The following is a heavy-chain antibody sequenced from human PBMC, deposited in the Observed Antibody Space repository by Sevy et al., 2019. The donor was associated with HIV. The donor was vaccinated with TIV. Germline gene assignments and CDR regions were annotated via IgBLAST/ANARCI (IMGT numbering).Heavy chain of an antibody. CDR2: INEDGTEK. CDR1: GFTFSTYW. J-gene: IGHJ6*02. Sequence: GGSLRLSCAASGFTFSTYWMSWFRQAPGKGLEWVANINEDGTEKCYVDSVKGRFTMSRDNAKNSLYLQMNSLRAEDGAVYYCARDNATVSRRGLRYYYYGTDVWGQGTTVTVSS. V-gene: IGHV3-7*01. D-gene: IGHD2-2*01. CDR3: ARDNATVSRRGLRYYYYGTDV.